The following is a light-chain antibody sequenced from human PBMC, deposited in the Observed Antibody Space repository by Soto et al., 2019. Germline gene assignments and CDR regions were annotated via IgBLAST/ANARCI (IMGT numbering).Light chain of an antibody. Sequence: QSVLTQPPSASGTPGQRVTISCSGSTSNIGRNTVNWYQQLPGTAPKLLIHTNNQRPSGVPDRFSGSKSGTSASLAISGLQSEDEADYYCATWDDSLKGVVFGGETKLTVL. V-gene: IGLV1-44*01. CDR1: TSNIGRNT. J-gene: IGLJ2*01. CDR2: TNN. CDR3: ATWDDSLKGVV.